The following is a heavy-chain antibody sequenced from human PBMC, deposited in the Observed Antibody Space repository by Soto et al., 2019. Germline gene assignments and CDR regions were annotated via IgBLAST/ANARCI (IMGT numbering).Heavy chain of an antibody. CDR1: GFTFSTYW. J-gene: IGHJ5*02. CDR3: VRDGHCITTSYYVNGFEP. CDR2: INSDASHT. D-gene: IGHD2-2*01. Sequence: EVQLVESGGGLVQPGGSLRLSCAASGFTFSTYWMHWIRQVPGKGLEWVSRINSDASHTYYADSVKGRFTISRDNAKNPPHLEMNIVRAEDTAVDYCVRDGHCITTSYYVNGFEPWGQGTLVTVSS. V-gene: IGHV3-74*01.